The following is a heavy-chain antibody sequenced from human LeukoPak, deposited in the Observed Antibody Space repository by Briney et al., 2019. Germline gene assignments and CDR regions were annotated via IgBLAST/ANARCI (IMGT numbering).Heavy chain of an antibody. CDR1: GYTFTSYD. V-gene: IGHV1-8*01. Sequence: ASVKVSCKASGYTFTSYDINWVRQATGQGLEWMGWMNPNSGNTGYAQKFQGRVTMTRNTSISTVYMELSSLRSEDTAVYYCAGGIWFGEKAFDPWGQGTLVTVSS. D-gene: IGHD3-10*01. J-gene: IGHJ5*02. CDR3: AGGIWFGEKAFDP. CDR2: MNPNSGNT.